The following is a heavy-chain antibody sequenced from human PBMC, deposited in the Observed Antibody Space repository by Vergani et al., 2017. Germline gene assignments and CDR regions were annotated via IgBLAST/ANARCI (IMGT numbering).Heavy chain of an antibody. CDR3: AGDTHSWQRADR. CDR1: GVSVTDYN. CDR2: LSTTGGA. V-gene: IGHV4-59*02. D-gene: IGHD6-13*01. Sequence: QAQLQESGPGLVKPSETLSLTCHVFGVSVTDYNCNWIRQAPGKGPEWIGSLSTTGGATHASHNPSLKSRVSISVDTSKSQFSLRLTSVTAADSAIYYCAGDTHSWQRADRWGQGLLVSVSS. J-gene: IGHJ5*02.